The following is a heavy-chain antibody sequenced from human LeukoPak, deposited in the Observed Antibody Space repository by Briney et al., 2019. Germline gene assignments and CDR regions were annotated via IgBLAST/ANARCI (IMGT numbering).Heavy chain of an antibody. V-gene: IGHV3-48*02. CDR1: GFTFSSYS. D-gene: IGHD4-17*01. J-gene: IGHJ4*02. Sequence: GGSLRLSCAASGFTFSSYSMNWVRQAPGKGLEWVSYISSSSSMIYYADSVKGRFTISSDNANNSLYMQMKSLSDEDTAIYYCARDYGDLPARVPYFDYWGQGTLVTVSS. CDR2: ISSSSSMI. CDR3: ARDYGDLPARVPYFDY.